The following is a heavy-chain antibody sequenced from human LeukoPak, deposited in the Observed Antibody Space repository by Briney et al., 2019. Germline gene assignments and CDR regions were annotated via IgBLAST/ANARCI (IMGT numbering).Heavy chain of an antibody. CDR2: ISYDGSMK. V-gene: IGHV3-30*03. D-gene: IGHD3-10*01. CDR1: GFTFSSYG. Sequence: GRSLRLSCAASGFTFSSYGMNWARQAPGKGLEWVAVISYDGSMKYYADSVKGRFTISRDNSKNTLYLQMNSLRAEDTAVYYCATSPHYYGSGTYYWGQGTLVTVSS. CDR3: ATSPHYYGSGTYY. J-gene: IGHJ4*02.